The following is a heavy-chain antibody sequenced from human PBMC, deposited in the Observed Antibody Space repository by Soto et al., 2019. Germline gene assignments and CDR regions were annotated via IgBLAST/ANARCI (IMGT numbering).Heavy chain of an antibody. J-gene: IGHJ6*02. Sequence: QVQLVQSGAEVKKPGSSVKVSCKASGGTFSSYAISWVRQAPGQGLEWMGGIIPIFGTANYAQKFQGRVTITADESTXXAXMXXSSLRSEDTAVYYCARVGDDSSGYYSTYYYYGMDVWGQGTTVTVSS. D-gene: IGHD3-22*01. CDR1: GGTFSSYA. CDR3: ARVGDDSSGYYSTYYYYGMDV. CDR2: IIPIFGTA. V-gene: IGHV1-69*12.